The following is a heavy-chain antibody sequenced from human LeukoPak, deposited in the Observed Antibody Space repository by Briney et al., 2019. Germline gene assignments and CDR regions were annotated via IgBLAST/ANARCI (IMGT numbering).Heavy chain of an antibody. J-gene: IGHJ4*02. D-gene: IGHD2-2*01. Sequence: SETLSPTCAVYGGSFSGYYWSWIRQPPGKGLEWIGEINRSGTTKYNPSLKSRVTISVDTSKNQFSLKLSSVTAADTAVYYCASGVVPAVSHYWGQGTLVTVSS. CDR1: GGSFSGYY. CDR3: ASGVVPAVSHY. V-gene: IGHV4-34*01. CDR2: INRSGTT.